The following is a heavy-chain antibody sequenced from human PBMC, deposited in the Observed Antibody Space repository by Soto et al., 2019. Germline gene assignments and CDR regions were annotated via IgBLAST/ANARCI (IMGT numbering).Heavy chain of an antibody. CDR2: IYYSGST. CDR3: ARRYGGTFDY. CDR1: GDSVSSQY. V-gene: IGHV4-59*08. D-gene: IGHD2-15*01. J-gene: IGHJ4*02. Sequence: SETLSLTCTVSGDSVSSQYWSWIRQPPGKGLEWMGYIYYSGSTNYNPSLKSRVTISVDTSKNQFSLKLSSVTAADTAVYYCARRYGGTFDYWGQGTLVTVSS.